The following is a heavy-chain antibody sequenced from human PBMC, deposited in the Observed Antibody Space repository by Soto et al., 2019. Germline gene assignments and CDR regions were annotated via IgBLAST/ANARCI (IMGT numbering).Heavy chain of an antibody. V-gene: IGHV3-30*18. J-gene: IGHJ6*02. CDR3: AKDRVTIFGVAPSVHYYYGMDV. D-gene: IGHD3-3*01. Sequence: GGSLRLSCAASGFTFSSYGMHWVRQAPGKGLEWGAVISYDGSNKYYADSVKGRFTISRDNSKNTLYLQMNSLRAEDTAVYYCAKDRVTIFGVAPSVHYYYGMDVWGQGTKVTVSS. CDR1: GFTFSSYG. CDR2: ISYDGSNK.